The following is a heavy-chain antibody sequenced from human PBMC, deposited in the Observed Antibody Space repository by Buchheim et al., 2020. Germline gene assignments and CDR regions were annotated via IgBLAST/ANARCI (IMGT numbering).Heavy chain of an antibody. Sequence: QVQLQESGPGLVKPSETLSLTCTVSGGSISSYYWSWIRQPAGKGLEWIGRIYTSGSTNYNPSLKSRVTMSVDTSKNQFSLKLSSVTAADTAVYYCARDSRVDIVATIGQQLEYYYYGMDVWGQGTT. CDR2: IYTSGST. CDR1: GGSISSYY. D-gene: IGHD5-12*01. CDR3: ARDSRVDIVATIGQQLEYYYYGMDV. J-gene: IGHJ6*02. V-gene: IGHV4-4*07.